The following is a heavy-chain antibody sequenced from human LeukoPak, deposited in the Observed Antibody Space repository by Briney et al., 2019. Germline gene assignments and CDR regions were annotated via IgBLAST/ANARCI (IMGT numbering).Heavy chain of an antibody. CDR3: ARAYSSSSEANFVY. V-gene: IGHV3-33*01. CDR2: IWYDGSRI. J-gene: IGHJ4*02. D-gene: IGHD6-6*01. Sequence: GRSLRLSCAASGFIFSNYGMHWVRQAPGKGLDWVAVIWYDGSRIYYADSVKGRFTISRDNSKNTLYLQMNSLRAEDTAVYYCARAYSSSSEANFVYWGQGTLVTVSS. CDR1: GFIFSNYG.